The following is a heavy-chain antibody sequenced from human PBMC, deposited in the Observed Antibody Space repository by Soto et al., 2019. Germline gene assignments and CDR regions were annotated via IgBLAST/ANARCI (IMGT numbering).Heavy chain of an antibody. CDR1: GYTFTGYY. Sequence: GASVKVSCKASGYTFTGYYMHWVRQAPGQGLEWMGWINPNSGGTNYAQKFQGRVTVTRDTSISTAYMELSRLRSDDTAVYYCARDTRPTLGAFDIWGQGTMVTVSS. CDR3: ARDTRPTLGAFDI. CDR2: INPNSGGT. V-gene: IGHV1-2*02. J-gene: IGHJ3*02. D-gene: IGHD3-3*01.